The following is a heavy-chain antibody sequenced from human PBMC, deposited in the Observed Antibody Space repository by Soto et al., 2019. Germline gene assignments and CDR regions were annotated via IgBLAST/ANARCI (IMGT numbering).Heavy chain of an antibody. CDR1: DASIRGYY. D-gene: IGHD4-4*01. J-gene: IGHJ4*02. CDR3: ARGASNWQYFDY. Sequence: PSETLSLTCTVSDASIRGYYWSWIRQPPGKGLEWIGYFHYSGISNYNSSLKSRVTMSLDTSKNQFSPKLSSVSAADTAIYYCARGASNWQYFDYWGQGALVTVSS. CDR2: FHYSGIS. V-gene: IGHV4-59*01.